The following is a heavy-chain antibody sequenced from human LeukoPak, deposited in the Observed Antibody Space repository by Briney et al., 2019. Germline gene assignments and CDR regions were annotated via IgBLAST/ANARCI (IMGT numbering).Heavy chain of an antibody. CDR1: GGSISSYY. Sequence: SETLSLTCTVSGGSISSYYWSRIRQPPGKGLEWIGYIYYSGSTNYNPSLKSRVTISVDTSKNQFSLKLSSVTAADTAVYYCARDAGYWFDYWGQGTLVTVSS. CDR2: IYYSGST. V-gene: IGHV4-59*01. J-gene: IGHJ4*02. CDR3: ARDAGYWFDY. D-gene: IGHD2-8*02.